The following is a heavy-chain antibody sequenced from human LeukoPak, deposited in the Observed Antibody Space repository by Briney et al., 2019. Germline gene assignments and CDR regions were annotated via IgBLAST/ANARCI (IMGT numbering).Heavy chain of an antibody. Sequence: ASVTVSCKASGYTFDNYYIHWVRQARGQGLEWVGRINPDKGDTTYARRFQGRVTMTRDTSTNTAYMELRRLTSDDAAVYYCARDPAWNAFDVWDQGTLVTVS. D-gene: IGHD1-1*01. CDR3: ARDPAWNAFDV. CDR2: INPDKGDT. CDR1: GYTFDNYY. J-gene: IGHJ3*01. V-gene: IGHV1-2*02.